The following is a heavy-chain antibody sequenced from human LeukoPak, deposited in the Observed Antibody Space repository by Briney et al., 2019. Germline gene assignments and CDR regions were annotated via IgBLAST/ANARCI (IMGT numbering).Heavy chain of an antibody. V-gene: IGHV3-48*03. CDR2: ISSSGSTI. D-gene: IGHD1-26*01. CDR3: ARDNSGGATQGNVAFDI. Sequence: AGGSLRLSCAASGFTFSSYEMNWVRQAPGKGLEWVSYISSSGSTIYYADSVKGRFTTSRDNAKNSLYLQMNSLRAEDTAVYYCARDNSGGATQGNVAFDIWGQGTMVTVSS. J-gene: IGHJ3*02. CDR1: GFTFSSYE.